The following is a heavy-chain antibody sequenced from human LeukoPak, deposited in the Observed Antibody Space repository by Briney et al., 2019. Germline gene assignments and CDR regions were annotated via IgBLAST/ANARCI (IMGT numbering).Heavy chain of an antibody. V-gene: IGHV1-2*02. J-gene: IGHJ4*02. CDR1: GYTFTGYY. D-gene: IGHD3-22*01. CDR2: INPNSGGT. CDR3: AREERGYYDSSGYFDY. Sequence: ASVKVSCKASGYTFTGYYMHWVRQAPGQGLEWMGWINPNSGGTNYAQKFQGRATMTRDTSISTAYMELSRLRSDDTAVYYCAREERGYYDSSGYFDYWGQGTLVTVSS.